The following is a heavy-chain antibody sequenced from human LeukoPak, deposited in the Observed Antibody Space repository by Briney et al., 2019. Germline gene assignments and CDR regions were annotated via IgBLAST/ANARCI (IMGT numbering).Heavy chain of an antibody. CDR1: GGSISSYY. D-gene: IGHD5-18*01. J-gene: IGHJ4*02. V-gene: IGHV4-59*01. CDR2: IYYSGST. Sequence: SETLSLTCTVSGGSISSYYWSWIRQPPGKGLEWIGYIYYSGSTNYNPSLKSRVTISVDTSKNQFSLKLSSVTAADTAVYYCASTKIDGYSYGYIDYWGQGTLVTVSS. CDR3: ASTKIDGYSYGYIDY.